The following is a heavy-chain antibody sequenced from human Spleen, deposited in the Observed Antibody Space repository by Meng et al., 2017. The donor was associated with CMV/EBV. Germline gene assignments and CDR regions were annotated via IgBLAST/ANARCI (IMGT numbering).Heavy chain of an antibody. CDR3: AILEHDFWSGYHYYYCVMDV. CDR1: GGTFSSYA. Sequence: SVKVSCKASGGTFSSYAISWVRQAPGQGLEWMGGIIPIFGTANYAQKFQGRVTITTDESTSTAYMELSSLRSEDTAVYYCAILEHDFWSGYHYYYCVMDVWGQGTTVTVSS. V-gene: IGHV1-69*05. D-gene: IGHD3-3*01. J-gene: IGHJ6*02. CDR2: IIPIFGTA.